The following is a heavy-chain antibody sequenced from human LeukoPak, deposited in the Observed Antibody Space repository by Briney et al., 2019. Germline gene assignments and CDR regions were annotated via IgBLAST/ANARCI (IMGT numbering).Heavy chain of an antibody. J-gene: IGHJ4*02. CDR1: GFTVSSIY. D-gene: IGHD6-13*01. V-gene: IGHV3-66*01. Sequence: GGSLRLSCAASGFTVSSIYMSWVRQAPGKGLEWVSVIYSGGSTYYADSVKGRFTISRDNSKNTLYLQMNSLRAEDTAVYYCAREAARGLFDYWGQGTLVTVSS. CDR2: IYSGGST. CDR3: AREAARGLFDY.